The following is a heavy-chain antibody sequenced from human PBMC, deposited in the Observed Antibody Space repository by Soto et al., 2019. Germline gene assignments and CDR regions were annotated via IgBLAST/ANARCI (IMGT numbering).Heavy chain of an antibody. J-gene: IGHJ5*01. CDR2: IDNGGTT. Sequence: GGSLRLSCAVSGFSFSIHDMTWVRQAPGKGLEWVSTIDNGGTTFYADSVKGRFTISRDNSKNTLYLQMNGLKAEDTAVYYCATERVGGQHWFAPWGQGALVTVSS. V-gene: IGHV3-23*01. CDR1: GFSFSIHD. D-gene: IGHD6-19*01. CDR3: ATERVGGQHWFAP.